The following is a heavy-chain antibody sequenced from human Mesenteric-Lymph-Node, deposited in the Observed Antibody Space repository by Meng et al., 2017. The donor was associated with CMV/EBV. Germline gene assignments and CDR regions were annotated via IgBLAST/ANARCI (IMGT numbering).Heavy chain of an antibody. CDR2: IYHSGST. D-gene: IGHD3-3*01. CDR1: GGSVGSDGPY. CDR3: ARKAIFGGVLDS. V-gene: IGHV4-31*02. J-gene: IGHJ5*01. Sequence: VSGGSVGSDGPYWNLVRQHPGNSLEWIGYIYHSGSTSYYNPSLKSRVIVSVDTSENQFSLKLTSVTATDTAVYFCARKAIFGGVLDSWGQGVLVTVSS.